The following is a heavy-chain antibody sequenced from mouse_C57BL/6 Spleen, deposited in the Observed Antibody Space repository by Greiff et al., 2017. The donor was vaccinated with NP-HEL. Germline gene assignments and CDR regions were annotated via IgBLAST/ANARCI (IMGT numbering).Heavy chain of an antibody. Sequence: VQLQESGAELVKPGASVKISCKASGYAFSSYWMNWVKQRPGKGLEWIGQIYPGDGDTNYNGKFKGKATLTADKSSSTAYMQLSSLTSEDSAVYFCARRGGLLNFDYWGQGTTLTVSS. CDR1: GYAFSSYW. J-gene: IGHJ2*01. CDR3: ARRGGLLNFDY. CDR2: IYPGDGDT. V-gene: IGHV1-80*01. D-gene: IGHD2-1*01.